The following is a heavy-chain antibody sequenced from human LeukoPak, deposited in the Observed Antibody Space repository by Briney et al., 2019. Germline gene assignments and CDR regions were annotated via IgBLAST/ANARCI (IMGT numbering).Heavy chain of an antibody. V-gene: IGHV4-39*01. Sequence: PSESLSLTCTVSGGSISSSNYYWGWIRQPPGKGLEWIGSIYYGGSTHYNPSLKSRVTISVDTSKNQFSMKLTSVTAADTAVHYCASSGSYQRTHFDYWGQGTLVSVSS. J-gene: IGHJ4*02. CDR3: ASSGSYQRTHFDY. CDR2: IYYGGST. CDR1: GGSISSSNYY. D-gene: IGHD1-26*01.